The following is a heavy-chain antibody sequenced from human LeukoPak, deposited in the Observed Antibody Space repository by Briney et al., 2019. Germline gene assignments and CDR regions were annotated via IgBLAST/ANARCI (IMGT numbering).Heavy chain of an antibody. Sequence: PGGSLRLSCAVSGFTFSSYWMSWVRQAPGKGLEWVANMDQDATEKNYVGSVKGRFTISRDNAKKLLYVQMNSLRAEDTAVYYCARDRGYPTFDIWGQGTMVTVSS. CDR2: MDQDATEK. J-gene: IGHJ3*02. CDR3: ARDRGYPTFDI. CDR1: GFTFSSYW. V-gene: IGHV3-7*05. D-gene: IGHD5-18*01.